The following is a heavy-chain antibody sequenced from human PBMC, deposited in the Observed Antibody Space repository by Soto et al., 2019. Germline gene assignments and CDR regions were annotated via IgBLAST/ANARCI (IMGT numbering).Heavy chain of an antibody. CDR2: IFHEGNI. D-gene: IGHD3-22*01. Sequence: SETLSLTCAVSGGSIASSDWWNWVRQTPEKGLEWIGEIFHEGNIIYNPSLKSRITINPDTSKNQFSLQLNSVTPEDTAVYYCAREYYDSSGYYSPDYFDYWGQGTLVTVSS. V-gene: IGHV4-4*02. CDR3: AREYYDSSGYYSPDYFDY. CDR1: GGSIASSDW. J-gene: IGHJ4*02.